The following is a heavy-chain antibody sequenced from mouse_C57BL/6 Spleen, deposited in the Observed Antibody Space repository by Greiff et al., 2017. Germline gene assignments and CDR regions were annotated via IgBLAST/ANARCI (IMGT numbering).Heavy chain of an antibody. CDR3: AREVDYQSSFAY. CDR1: GYSITSGYY. V-gene: IGHV3-6*01. D-gene: IGHD2-4*01. Sequence: ESGPGLVKPSQSLSLTCSVTGYSITSGYYWNWIRQFPGNKLEWMGYISYDGSNNYNPSLKNRISITRDTSKNQFFLKLNSVTTEDTATYYCAREVDYQSSFAYWGQGTLVTVSA. CDR2: ISYDGSN. J-gene: IGHJ3*01.